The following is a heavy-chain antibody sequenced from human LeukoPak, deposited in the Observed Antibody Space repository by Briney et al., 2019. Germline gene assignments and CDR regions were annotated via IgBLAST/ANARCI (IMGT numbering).Heavy chain of an antibody. D-gene: IGHD5-18*01. CDR2: IYYSGST. J-gene: IGHJ4*02. CDR1: GGSIGSYY. CDR3: ARAPPSAMVTAYFDY. V-gene: IGHV4-59*01. Sequence: SETLSLTCTVSGGSIGSYYWSWIRQPPGKGLEWIGYIYYSGSTNYNPSLKSRVTISVDTSKNQFSLKLSSVTAADTAVYYCARAPPSAMVTAYFDYWGQGTLVTVSS.